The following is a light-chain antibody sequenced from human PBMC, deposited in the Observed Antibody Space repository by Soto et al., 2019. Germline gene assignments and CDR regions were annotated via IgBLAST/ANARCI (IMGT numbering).Light chain of an antibody. CDR1: HIISTW. Sequence: DIQMIQSPSTLSASVGDRVTITCRASHIISTWLAWYQQKSGKAPKLLISDASSLESGVPSRSSGSGSGTDFTLTISRLQPEDVATYYCQQYNNSPWTFGQGTKVDIK. CDR3: QQYNNSPWT. V-gene: IGKV1-5*01. J-gene: IGKJ1*01. CDR2: DAS.